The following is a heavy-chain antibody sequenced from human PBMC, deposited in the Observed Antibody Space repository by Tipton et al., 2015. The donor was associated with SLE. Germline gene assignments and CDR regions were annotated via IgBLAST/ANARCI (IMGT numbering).Heavy chain of an antibody. V-gene: IGHV4-59*01. CDR2: ISYSGST. CDR3: ARIGLVRAAADP. J-gene: IGHJ5*02. D-gene: IGHD6-13*01. CDR1: GGSIGSYY. Sequence: TLSLTCTVSGGSIGSYYWSWIRQPPGKGLEWIGYISYSGSTNYNPSLKSRVTISVDTSKNQFSLKLSSVTAADTAVYYCARIGLVRAAADPWGQGTLVTVSS.